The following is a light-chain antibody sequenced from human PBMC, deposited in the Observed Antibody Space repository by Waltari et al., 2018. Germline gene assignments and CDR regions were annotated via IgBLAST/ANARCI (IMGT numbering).Light chain of an antibody. V-gene: IGLV4-69*01. J-gene: IGLJ3*02. Sequence: QLVLTQAPSPSASLGASVKLTCTLSSGHSSNVVAWHQQQPEKGPRYWMKVNSDGSHSKGDDIPDRFSGSSSGAERYLTISSLQSEDEADYYCQTGGHGTWVFGGGTKLTVL. CDR2: VNSDGSH. CDR1: SGHSSNV. CDR3: QTGGHGTWV.